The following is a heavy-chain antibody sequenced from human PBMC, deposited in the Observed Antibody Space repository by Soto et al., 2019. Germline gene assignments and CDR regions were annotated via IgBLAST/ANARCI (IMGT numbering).Heavy chain of an antibody. Sequence: RHSYTASGLNIISYGMNWVRQDTGKGLEWVAVISYDGNNKYYGDSVKGRFTISRDISKNTVNLQMNSLRAEDTAVYYCARGYCSDGSCYYLPGFCGQGTLVT. CDR2: ISYDGNNK. D-gene: IGHD2-15*01. CDR3: ARGYCSDGSCYYLPGF. J-gene: IGHJ4*02. V-gene: IGHV3-30-3*01. CDR1: GLNIISYG.